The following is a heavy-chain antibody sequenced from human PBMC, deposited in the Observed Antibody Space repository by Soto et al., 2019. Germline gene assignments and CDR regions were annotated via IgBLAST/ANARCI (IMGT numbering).Heavy chain of an antibody. J-gene: IGHJ6*02. CDR1: GYSFTSYW. CDR2: IYPGDSDT. Sequence: PGESLKISCKGSGYSFTSYWIGWVRQMPGKGLEGMGIIYPGDSDTRYSPSFQGQVTISADKSISTAYLQWSSLKASGTAMYYCAIHFPYRGYCYGIDVRAQGTTVTGSS. CDR3: AIHFPYRGYCYGIDV. V-gene: IGHV5-51*01. D-gene: IGHD3-10*01.